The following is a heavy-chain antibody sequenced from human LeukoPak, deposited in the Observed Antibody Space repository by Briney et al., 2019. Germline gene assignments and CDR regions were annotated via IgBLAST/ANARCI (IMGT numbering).Heavy chain of an antibody. CDR1: GYSISSGYY. Sequence: SETLSLTCTVSGYSISSGYYWGWIRQPPGKGLEWIGSIYHSGSTYYNPSLKSRVTISVDTSKNQFSLKLSSVTAADMAVYYCASWGRGQLGVSYYYYMDVWGKGTTVTVSS. CDR2: IYHSGST. V-gene: IGHV4-38-2*02. D-gene: IGHD6-6*01. CDR3: ASWGRGQLGVSYYYYMDV. J-gene: IGHJ6*03.